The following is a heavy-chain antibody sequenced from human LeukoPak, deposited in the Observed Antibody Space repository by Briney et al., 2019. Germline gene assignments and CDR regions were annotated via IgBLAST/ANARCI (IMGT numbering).Heavy chain of an antibody. CDR3: ARALHPIDY. CDR2: INHSGST. J-gene: IGHJ4*02. V-gene: IGHV4-34*01. CDR1: GGSFSGYY. D-gene: IGHD4-11*01. Sequence: SETLSLTCAVYGGSFSGYYWSWIRQPPGKGLERIGEINHSGSTNYNPSLKSRVTISVGTSKNQFSLKLSSVTAADTAVYYCARALHPIDYWGQGTLVTVSS.